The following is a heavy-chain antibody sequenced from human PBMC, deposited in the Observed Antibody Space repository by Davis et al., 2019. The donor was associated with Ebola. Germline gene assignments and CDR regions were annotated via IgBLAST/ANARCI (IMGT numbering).Heavy chain of an antibody. CDR2: IYPGDSDT. D-gene: IGHD6-19*01. V-gene: IGHV5-51*01. CDR1: GYSFTSYW. J-gene: IGHJ5*02. Sequence: GESLKISCKGSGYSFTSYWIGWVRQMPGKGLEWMGIIYPGDSDTRYSPSFQGQVTISADKSISTAYLEWNSLRASDTAMDYCAGHRRGVVAVAARGWFDPWGQGTLVTVSS. CDR3: AGHRRGVVAVAARGWFDP.